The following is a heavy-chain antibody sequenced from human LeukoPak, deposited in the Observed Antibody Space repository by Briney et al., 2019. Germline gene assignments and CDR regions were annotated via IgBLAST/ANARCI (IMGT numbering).Heavy chain of an antibody. V-gene: IGHV1-69*05. J-gene: IGHJ3*02. CDR1: GGTFSSYA. CDR3: ARASKGPRDYDYVWGSYHKLHDAFDI. CDR2: IIPIFGTA. Sequence: ASVKVSCKASGGTFSSYAISWVRQAPGQGLEWTGGIIPIFGTANYAQKFQGRVTITTDESTSTAYMELSSLRSEDTAVYYCARASKGPRDYDYVWGSYHKLHDAFDIWGQGTMVTVSS. D-gene: IGHD3-16*02.